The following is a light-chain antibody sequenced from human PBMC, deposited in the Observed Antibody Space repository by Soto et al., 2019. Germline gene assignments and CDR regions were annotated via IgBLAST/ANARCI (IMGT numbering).Light chain of an antibody. V-gene: IGLV2-8*01. CDR1: SSDVGGYNY. J-gene: IGLJ1*01. CDR2: EVS. Sequence: CVLTQPPSATGYPGKSVTISCTGTSSDVGGYNYVSWYKEHAGKAPKLIIYEVSKRPSAVPDLFSGSKSGSTASLTVSVLQAEYEADYSCSSYAGSNIHYVFGTGTKVTVL. CDR3: SSYAGSNIHYV.